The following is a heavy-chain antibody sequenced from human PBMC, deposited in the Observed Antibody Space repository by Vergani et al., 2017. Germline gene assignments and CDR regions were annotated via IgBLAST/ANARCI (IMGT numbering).Heavy chain of an antibody. CDR3: ARARRVNYGMDV. J-gene: IGHJ6*02. CDR2: ISYDGSNK. V-gene: IGHV3-30*03. Sequence: QVQLVESGGGVVQPGRSLRLSCAASGFTFSSYGMHWVRQAPGKGREWVAVISYDGSNKYYADSVKGRFTISRDNSKNTLYLQMNSLRAEDTAVYYCARARRVNYGMDVWGQGTTVTVSS. CDR1: GFTFSSYG. D-gene: IGHD3-3*01.